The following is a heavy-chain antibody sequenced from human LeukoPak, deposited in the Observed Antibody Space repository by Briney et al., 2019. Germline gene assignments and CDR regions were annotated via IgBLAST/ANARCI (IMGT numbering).Heavy chain of an antibody. D-gene: IGHD6-13*01. CDR3: ATVGSSTPSYYYYGMDV. J-gene: IGHJ6*02. CDR1: GSTVTELS. Sequence: ASVKVSCNVSGSTVTELSMHWVRQAPGKGLEWMGGFDPEDGETIYAQKFQGRVTMTEDTSTDTAYMELSSLRSEDTAVYYCATVGSSTPSYYYYGMDVWGQGTTVTVSS. CDR2: FDPEDGET. V-gene: IGHV1-24*01.